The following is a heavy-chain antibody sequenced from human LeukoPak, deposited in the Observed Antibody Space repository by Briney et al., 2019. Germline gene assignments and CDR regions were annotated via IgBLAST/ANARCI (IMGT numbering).Heavy chain of an antibody. V-gene: IGHV4-4*07. CDR2: IYTSGST. D-gene: IGHD6-19*01. CDR3: ARVSVARGAFDI. CDR1: GGSISSYY. Sequence: SETLSLTCTVSGGSISSYYWSWIRQPAGKGLEWIGRIYTSGSTNYNPSLKSRVTMSVDTSKNQFPLKLSSVTAADTAVYYCARVSVARGAFDIWGQGTMVTVSS. J-gene: IGHJ3*02.